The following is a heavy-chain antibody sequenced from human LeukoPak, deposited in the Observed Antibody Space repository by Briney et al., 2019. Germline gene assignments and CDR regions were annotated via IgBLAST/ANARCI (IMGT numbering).Heavy chain of an antibody. CDR1: GFTFSSYA. CDR3: ARQGIITIFEP. D-gene: IGHD3-3*01. Sequence: GRSLRLSCAASGFTFSSYAMHWVRQAPGKGLEWVAVISYDGSNKYYADSVKGRFTISRDNSKNTLYLQMNSLRAEDMAVYYCARQGIITIFEPWGHGTLVTVSS. CDR2: ISYDGSNK. J-gene: IGHJ5*02. V-gene: IGHV3-30-3*01.